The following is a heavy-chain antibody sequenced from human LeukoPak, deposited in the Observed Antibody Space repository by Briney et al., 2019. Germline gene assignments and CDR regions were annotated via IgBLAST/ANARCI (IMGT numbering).Heavy chain of an antibody. CDR3: ARARAALRGSHGAFDI. J-gene: IGHJ3*02. CDR2: ISTYNGNT. Sequence: ASVKVSCKASGYTFTSYGISWVRQAPGQGLEWMGWISTYNGNTNSAQKFQDRVTMTTDTSTSTAYIDLRSLRADDTAVYYCARARAALRGSHGAFDIWGQGTTVTVSS. V-gene: IGHV1-18*01. CDR1: GYTFTSYG. D-gene: IGHD1-26*01.